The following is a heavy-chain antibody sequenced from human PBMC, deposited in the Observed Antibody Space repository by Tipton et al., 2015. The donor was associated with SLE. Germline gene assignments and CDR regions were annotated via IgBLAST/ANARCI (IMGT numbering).Heavy chain of an antibody. CDR3: TTDVVASGAIFDY. J-gene: IGHJ4*02. V-gene: IGHV1-46*01. D-gene: IGHD3-16*01. CDR2: INPSGGSA. Sequence: QVQLVQSGAEVKKPGASVKVSCKASGYTFTDYYIHWVRQAPGQGLAWMGIINPSGGSATYAQKFQGRVTMTRDTSTSTVYMELSSLRSEDTAVFYCTTDVVASGAIFDYWGQGTLVTVSS. CDR1: GYTFTDYY.